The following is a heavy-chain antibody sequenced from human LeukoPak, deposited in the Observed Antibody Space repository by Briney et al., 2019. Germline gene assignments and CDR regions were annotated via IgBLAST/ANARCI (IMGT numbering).Heavy chain of an antibody. CDR3: ARDRGDYDFWSGYYPYHFDY. J-gene: IGHJ4*02. V-gene: IGHV4-39*07. D-gene: IGHD3-3*01. Sequence: SETLSLTCTVSGGSISSSSYYWGWIRQPPGKGLEWIGSIYCSGSTYYNPSLKSRVTISVDTSKNQFSLKLSSVTAADTAVYYCARDRGDYDFWSGYYPYHFDYWGQGTLVTVS. CDR2: IYCSGST. CDR1: GGSISSSSYY.